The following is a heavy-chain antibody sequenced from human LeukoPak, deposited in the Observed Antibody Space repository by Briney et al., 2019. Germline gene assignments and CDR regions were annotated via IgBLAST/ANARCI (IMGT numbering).Heavy chain of an antibody. CDR3: AREGQILRYFDWLSSGFDY. D-gene: IGHD3-9*01. J-gene: IGHJ4*02. V-gene: IGHV3-74*01. CDR1: GFTFSAYW. Sequence: GGSLRLSCAASGFTFSAYWMHWVRQAPGKGLVWVSRINSDGFSIAYADSVKGRFTISRDNAKNTLYLHMNSLRAEDTAVYYCAREGQILRYFDWLSSGFDYWGQGTLVTVSS. CDR2: INSDGFSI.